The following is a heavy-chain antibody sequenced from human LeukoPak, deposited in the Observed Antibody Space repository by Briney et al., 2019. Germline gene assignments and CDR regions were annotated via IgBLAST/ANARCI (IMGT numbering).Heavy chain of an antibody. V-gene: IGHV1-46*01. CDR1: GYTFTSYY. D-gene: IGHD6-13*01. CDR2: INPSGGST. Sequence: ASVKVSCKASGYTFTSYYMHWVRQAPGQGLEWMGIINPSGGSTSYAQKFQGRVTMTRDTSTSTVYMELSSLRSEDTAVYYCARVLQMYSSSWYYFGYWGQGTLVTVSS. J-gene: IGHJ4*02. CDR3: ARVLQMYSSSWYYFGY.